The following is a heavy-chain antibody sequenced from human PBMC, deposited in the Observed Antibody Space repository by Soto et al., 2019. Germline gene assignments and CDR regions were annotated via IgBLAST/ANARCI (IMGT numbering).Heavy chain of an antibody. J-gene: IGHJ3*02. CDR1: GYTFTSYD. D-gene: IGHD3-9*01. CDR3: ARIRRVYWLSGRNREGAFDI. V-gene: IGHV1-8*01. Sequence: QVQLVQSGAEVKKPGASVKVSCKASGYTFTSYDINWVRQATGQGLEWMGWMNPNSGNTGYAQKFQGRVTMTRNTSISTAYMELSSLRSEDTAVYYCARIRRVYWLSGRNREGAFDIWGQGTMVTVSS. CDR2: MNPNSGNT.